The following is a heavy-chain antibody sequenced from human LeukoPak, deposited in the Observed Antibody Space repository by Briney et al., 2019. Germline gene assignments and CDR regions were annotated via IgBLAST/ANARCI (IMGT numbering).Heavy chain of an antibody. CDR3: ARVSYYDFWSGYDDAFDI. Sequence: PSETLSLTCTVSGGSISSYYWSWIRKPPGKGLEWIGYIYYSGSTNYNPSLKSRVTISVDTSKNQFSLKLSSVTAADTAVYYCARVSYYDFWSGYDDAFDIWGQGTMVTVSS. D-gene: IGHD3-3*01. CDR2: IYYSGST. J-gene: IGHJ3*02. V-gene: IGHV4-59*01. CDR1: GGSISSYY.